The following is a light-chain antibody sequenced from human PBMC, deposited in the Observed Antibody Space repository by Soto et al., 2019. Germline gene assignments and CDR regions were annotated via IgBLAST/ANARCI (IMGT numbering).Light chain of an antibody. CDR3: SSYTTSSTHV. CDR1: SSDVGAYTY. J-gene: IGLJ1*01. CDR2: DVS. V-gene: IGLV2-14*01. Sequence: QSALTQPASVSGSPGQSIAISCTGTSSDVGAYTYVSWYQQHPHKVPKLIIYDVSNRPSGVSDRFSGSKSGNTASLTISGLQPEDEADYYCSSYTTSSTHVFGTGTKVTVL.